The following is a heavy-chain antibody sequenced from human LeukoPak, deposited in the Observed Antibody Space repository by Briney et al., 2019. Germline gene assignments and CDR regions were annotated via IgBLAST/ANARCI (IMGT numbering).Heavy chain of an antibody. CDR3: AKDLITMVRGERTNFFDY. CDR2: ISTGSTTI. J-gene: IGHJ4*02. Sequence: GGSLRLSCAASGFTFISSNMKWVRQAPGKGLEWISYISTGSTTIYYADSVMGRFTISRDNSKNTLYLQMNSLRAEDTAVYYCAKDLITMVRGERTNFFDYWGQGTLVTVSS. V-gene: IGHV3-48*01. CDR1: GFTFISSN. D-gene: IGHD3-10*01.